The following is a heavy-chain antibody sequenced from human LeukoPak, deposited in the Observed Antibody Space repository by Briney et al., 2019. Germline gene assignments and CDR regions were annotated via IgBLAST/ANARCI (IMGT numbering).Heavy chain of an antibody. D-gene: IGHD3-10*01. CDR1: GFTFSDYY. J-gene: IGHJ4*02. V-gene: IGHV3-11*01. CDR3: ARASTTTTMVRGVLDY. CDR2: ISSSGSTI. Sequence: PGGSLRLSCAASGFTFSDYYMSWIRQAPGKGLEWVSYISSSGSTIYYADSVKGRFTISRDNAKNSLYLQMNSLRAEDTAVYYCARASTTTTMVRGVLDYWGQGTLVTVSS.